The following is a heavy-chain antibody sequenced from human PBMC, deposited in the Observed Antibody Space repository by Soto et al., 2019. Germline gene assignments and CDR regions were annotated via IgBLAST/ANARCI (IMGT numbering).Heavy chain of an antibody. CDR2: IYPGDSDT. CDR1: GYSFTSYW. V-gene: IGHV5-51*01. J-gene: IGHJ4*02. Sequence: PGESLKISCKGSGYSFTSYWIGWVRQMPGKGLEWMGIIYPGDSDTRYSPSFQGQVTISADKSISTAHLQWSSLKASDTAMYYCARQGPSSIAAVDYWGQGTLVTVSS. D-gene: IGHD6-6*01. CDR3: ARQGPSSIAAVDY.